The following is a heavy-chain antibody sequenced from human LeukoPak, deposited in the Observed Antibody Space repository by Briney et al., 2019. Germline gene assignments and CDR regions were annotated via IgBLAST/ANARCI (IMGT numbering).Heavy chain of an antibody. CDR1: GGTFSSYA. J-gene: IGHJ6*03. CDR2: INPNSGGT. Sequence: ASVKVSCKASGGTFSSYAISWVRQARGQGLEWMGWINPNSGGTNYAQKFQGRVTMTRDTSISTAYMELSRLRSDDTAVYYCARALGSYYYYYMDVWGKGTTVTVSS. V-gene: IGHV1-2*02. D-gene: IGHD1-26*01. CDR3: ARALGSYYYYYMDV.